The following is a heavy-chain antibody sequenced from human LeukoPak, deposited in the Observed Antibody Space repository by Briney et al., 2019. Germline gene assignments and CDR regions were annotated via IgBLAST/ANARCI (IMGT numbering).Heavy chain of an antibody. V-gene: IGHV3-23*01. J-gene: IGHJ4*02. D-gene: IGHD6-13*01. Sequence: QAGGSLRLSCVVSGFTFRNYAMSWVRKAPGKGLEWVSTLSGSGSNKEYADAVKGRFTISRDNSKNTVYLQMNSLRAEDTAIYYCARGSSAFYYLNYWGQGTLVTVSS. CDR3: ARGSSAFYYLNY. CDR1: GFTFRNYA. CDR2: LSGSGSNK.